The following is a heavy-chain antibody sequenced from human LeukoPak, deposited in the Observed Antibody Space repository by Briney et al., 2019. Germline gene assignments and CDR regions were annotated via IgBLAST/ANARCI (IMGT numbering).Heavy chain of an antibody. CDR1: GGSISSYY. D-gene: IGHD2-2*01. Sequence: PSETLSLTCTVSGGSISSYYWSWMRQPPGKGVEWIGYIYYSGSTNYNPSLKSRVTISVDTSKNQFSLKLSSVTAADTAVYYCASTPTEYCSSTSCYENDYWGQGTLVTVSS. J-gene: IGHJ4*02. CDR3: ASTPTEYCSSTSCYENDY. CDR2: IYYSGST. V-gene: IGHV4-59*08.